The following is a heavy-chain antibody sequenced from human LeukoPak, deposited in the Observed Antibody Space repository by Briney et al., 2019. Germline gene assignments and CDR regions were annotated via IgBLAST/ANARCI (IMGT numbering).Heavy chain of an antibody. CDR3: TSIQSYYFGVDV. Sequence: PSQTLSLTSTVSGGSTSSGSYYWSWIRQPAGKGLEWFGRINTSGSTYYNPSLKSRVTISVDTSKNQFSLKLSSGTAADTAVYYCTSIQSYYFGVDVWGQGTTVTVSS. V-gene: IGHV4-61*02. D-gene: IGHD4-11*01. CDR2: INTSGST. J-gene: IGHJ6*02. CDR1: GGSTSSGSYY.